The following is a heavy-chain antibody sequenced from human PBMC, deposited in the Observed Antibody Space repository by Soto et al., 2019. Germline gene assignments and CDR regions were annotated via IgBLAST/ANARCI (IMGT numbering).Heavy chain of an antibody. CDR2: ISSGEST. V-gene: IGHV3-23*01. CDR3: AKDLGRQYFEECEF. D-gene: IGHD2-2*01. J-gene: IGHJ4*02. CDR1: GFTFSTYA. Sequence: EVQLLESGGGLEQPGGSLRLSCAASGFTFSTYAMSWVRQAPGKGLEWVSGISSGESTYYADSVKGRFTISRDNSKNTLDLQMNSLRAEDTAVYYCAKDLGRQYFEECEFWGQGILVTVST.